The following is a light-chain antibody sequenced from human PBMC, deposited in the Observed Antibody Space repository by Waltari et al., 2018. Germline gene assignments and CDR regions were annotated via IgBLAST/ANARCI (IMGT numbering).Light chain of an antibody. CDR2: VNP. J-gene: IGLJ1*01. V-gene: IGLV1-40*01. CDR1: SSNIGAPYD. Sequence: QSVLTQPPSVSGAPGQRVTISCTGSSSNIGAPYDVHWYQHVPGTAPKVLNYVNPNRPSGVPDRFSASKSGTSASLAITGLQAEDEGYYYCQSYDSNLSGLVFGTGTKVTVL. CDR3: QSYDSNLSGLV.